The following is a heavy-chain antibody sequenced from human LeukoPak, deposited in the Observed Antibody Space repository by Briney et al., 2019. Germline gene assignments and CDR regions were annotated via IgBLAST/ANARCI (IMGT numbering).Heavy chain of an antibody. D-gene: IGHD5-12*01. CDR2: IDPSDSYT. V-gene: IGHV5-10-1*01. J-gene: IGHJ3*02. CDR3: ARHSSRYSGYDLNDAFDI. Sequence: KPGESLRISCKGSGYSFTSYWISWVRQMPGKGLEWMGRIDPSDSYTNYSPSFQGHVTISADKSISTAYLPWSSLKASDTAMYYCARHSSRYSGYDLNDAFDIWGQGTMVTVSS. CDR1: GYSFTSYW.